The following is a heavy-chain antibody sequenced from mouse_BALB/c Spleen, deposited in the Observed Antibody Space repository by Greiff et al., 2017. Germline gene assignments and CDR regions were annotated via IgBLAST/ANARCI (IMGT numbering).Heavy chain of an antibody. V-gene: IGHV6-6*02. CDR3: TRSGYYWYFDV. J-gene: IGHJ1*01. CDR2: IRLKSNNYAT. CDR1: GFTFSNYW. Sequence: DVKLVESGGGLVQPGGSMKLSCVASGFTFSNYWMNWVRQSPEKGLEWVAEIRLKSNNYATHYAESVKGRFTISRDDSKSSVYLQMNNLRAEDTGIYYCTRSGYYWYFDVWGAGTTVTVSS. D-gene: IGHD1-3*01.